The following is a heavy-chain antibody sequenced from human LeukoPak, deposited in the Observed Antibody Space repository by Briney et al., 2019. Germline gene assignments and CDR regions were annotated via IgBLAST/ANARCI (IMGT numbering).Heavy chain of an antibody. CDR1: GFTFSSYA. J-gene: IGHJ4*02. Sequence: GGSLRLSCSASGFTFSSYAMHWVRQAPGKGLEYVSAISNNGGSTYYADSVKGRFTISRDNSKNTLYLQMSSLRAEDTAVSYCVKDQSVVAAAGLFDYWGQGTLVTVSS. D-gene: IGHD6-13*01. V-gene: IGHV3-64D*06. CDR2: ISNNGGST. CDR3: VKDQSVVAAAGLFDY.